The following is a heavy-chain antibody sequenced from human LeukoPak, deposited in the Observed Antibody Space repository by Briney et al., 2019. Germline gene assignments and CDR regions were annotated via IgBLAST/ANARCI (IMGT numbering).Heavy chain of an antibody. CDR1: GGSISSYY. CDR2: IYYSGST. Sequence: PSETLSLTCTVSGGSISSYYWSWIRQPPGKGLEWIGYIYYSGSTNYNPSLKSRVTISVDTSKNQFSLKLSSVTAADTAVYYCARGPRPYYYDSSGYYGKNDAFDIWGQGTMVTVSS. CDR3: ARGPRPYYYDSSGYYGKNDAFDI. J-gene: IGHJ3*02. V-gene: IGHV4-59*12. D-gene: IGHD3-22*01.